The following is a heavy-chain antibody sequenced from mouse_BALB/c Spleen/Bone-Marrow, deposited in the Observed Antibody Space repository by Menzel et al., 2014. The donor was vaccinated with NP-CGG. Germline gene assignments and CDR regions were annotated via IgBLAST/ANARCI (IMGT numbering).Heavy chain of an antibody. CDR2: IYPANGNT. Sequence: QVQLQQSGAELAKPGASVKMSCKASGYTFTSYWMHWVKQRPGQGLEWIGRIYPANGNTKYYLKFQGKATITADKSSNTAYLQLSSLTSEDTAGYFCARRGARDTGFAYWGQGTLVTVSA. J-gene: IGHJ3*01. CDR3: ARRGARDTGFAY. D-gene: IGHD3-1*01. V-gene: IGHV1-7*01. CDR1: GYTFTSYW.